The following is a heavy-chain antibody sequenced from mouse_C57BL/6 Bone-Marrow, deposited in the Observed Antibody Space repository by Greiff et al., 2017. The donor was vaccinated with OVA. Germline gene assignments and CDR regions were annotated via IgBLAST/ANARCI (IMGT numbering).Heavy chain of an antibody. CDR1: GFTCSDDY. D-gene: IGHD1-1*01. CDR3: ARHESTTGVATDYAMDY. V-gene: IGHV5-12*01. J-gene: IGHJ4*01. CDR2: ISNGGGST. Sequence: EVKLVESGGGLVQPGGSRKLSCAASGFTCSDDYMYWVRQTPEKRLEWVAYISNGGGSTYYPDPVKGRFTISRDNAKNTLYLQMSRLKSEDTAMYYCARHESTTGVATDYAMDYWGQGTSVTVSS.